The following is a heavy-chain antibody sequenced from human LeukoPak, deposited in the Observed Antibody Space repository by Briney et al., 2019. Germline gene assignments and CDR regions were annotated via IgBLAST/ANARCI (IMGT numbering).Heavy chain of an antibody. V-gene: IGHV3-9*01. Sequence: PGGSLRLSCAASGFTFDDYAMYWVRQAPGKGLEWVSGISWNSGRIGYADSVKGRFTISRDNAKNTLYLQMNSLRAEDTAVYYCAKDLCGGDCYSAFDIWGQGTMVTVSS. CDR3: AKDLCGGDCYSAFDI. CDR1: GFTFDDYA. CDR2: ISWNSGRI. D-gene: IGHD2-21*02. J-gene: IGHJ3*02.